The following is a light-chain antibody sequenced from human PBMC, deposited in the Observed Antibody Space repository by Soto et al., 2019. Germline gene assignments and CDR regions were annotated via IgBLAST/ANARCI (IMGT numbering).Light chain of an antibody. V-gene: IGLV3-1*01. CDR3: QAWDTSTAYWV. CDR2: QDN. Sequence: SYELTQPPSVSVSPGQTASITCSGDKLGDKYACWYQQKPGQSPVLVIYQDNKRPSGIPERFSGSNSGNTATLTISGTQAMDEADYYCQAWDTSTAYWVFGGGIKLTVL. J-gene: IGLJ3*02. CDR1: KLGDKY.